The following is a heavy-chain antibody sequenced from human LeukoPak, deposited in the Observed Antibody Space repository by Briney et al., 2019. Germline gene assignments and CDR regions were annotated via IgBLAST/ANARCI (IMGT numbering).Heavy chain of an antibody. V-gene: IGHV5-51*01. CDR1: GYSFTSYW. D-gene: IGHD1-26*01. CDR2: IYPGDSDT. J-gene: IGHJ6*03. Sequence: GESLKISCKGSGYSFTSYWIGWVRQMPGKGLEWMGIIYPGDSDTRYSPSFQGQVTIPADKSISTAYLQWSSLKASDTAMYYCARRIVGATTSDYYYYYMDVWGKGTTVTVSS. CDR3: ARRIVGATTSDYYYYYMDV.